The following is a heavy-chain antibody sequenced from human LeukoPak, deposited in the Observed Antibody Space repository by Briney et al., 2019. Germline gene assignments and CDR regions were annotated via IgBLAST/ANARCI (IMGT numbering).Heavy chain of an antibody. CDR1: GYTFTSYG. J-gene: IGHJ4*02. V-gene: IGHV1-18*04. Sequence: ASVKVSCKASGYTFTSYGISWVRQAPGQGLEWMGWISAYNGNTNYAQKFQGRVTMTRDTSISTAYMELSRLRSDDTAVYYCARVGRGYSYGYFDYWGQGTLVTVSS. D-gene: IGHD5-18*01. CDR3: ARVGRGYSYGYFDY. CDR2: ISAYNGNT.